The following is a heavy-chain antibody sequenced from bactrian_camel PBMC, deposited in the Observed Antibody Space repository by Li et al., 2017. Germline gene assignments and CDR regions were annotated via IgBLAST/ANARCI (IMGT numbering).Heavy chain of an antibody. CDR2: IGIGGRT. Sequence: HVQLVESGGGSVQTGGSLRLSCAASGYSSNTFCMGWFHRVPGLEREGVAGIGIGGRTAYADPVKGRFTISQDKAKSIVYLQMNSLQPEDTGVYSCAAVSCPRGVVVAAADQYAHWGQGTQVTVS. CDR3: AAVSCPRGVVVAAADQYAH. D-gene: IGHD7*01. J-gene: IGHJ4*01. CDR1: GYSSNTFC. V-gene: IGHV3S53*01.